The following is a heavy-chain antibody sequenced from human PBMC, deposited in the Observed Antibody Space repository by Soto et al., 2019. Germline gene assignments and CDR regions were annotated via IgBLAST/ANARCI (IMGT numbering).Heavy chain of an antibody. CDR2: IKQDGSEK. CDR1: GFTFSSYW. J-gene: IGHJ4*02. V-gene: IGHV3-7*01. CDR3: AREPQTLGYCSSTSCYTYWFDY. Sequence: GGSLRLSCAASGFTFSSYWMSWVRQAPGKGLEWVANIKQDGSEKYYVDSVKGRFTISRDNAKNSLYLQMNSLRAEDTAVYYCAREPQTLGYCSSTSCYTYWFDYWGQGTLVTVSS. D-gene: IGHD2-2*02.